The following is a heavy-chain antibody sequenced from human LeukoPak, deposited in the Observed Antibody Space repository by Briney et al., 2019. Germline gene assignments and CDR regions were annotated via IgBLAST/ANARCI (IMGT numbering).Heavy chain of an antibody. V-gene: IGHV3-23*01. D-gene: IGHD3-16*01. Sequence: EPGGSLRLSCAASGFTFSSYAMTWVRQAPGKGLEWVSVISGSGGSTYYADSVKGRFTISRDNSKNTLYLQMNSLRAEDTAVYYCAPRGGEPVYWGQGTLVTVSS. CDR3: APRGGEPVY. CDR1: GFTFSSYA. CDR2: ISGSGGST. J-gene: IGHJ4*02.